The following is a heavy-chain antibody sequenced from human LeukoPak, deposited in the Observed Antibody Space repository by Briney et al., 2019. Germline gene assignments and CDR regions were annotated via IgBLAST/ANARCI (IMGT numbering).Heavy chain of an antibody. CDR3: ARTQGHQLDAFDI. D-gene: IGHD2-2*01. CDR1: GYSITNYW. J-gene: IGHJ3*02. CDR2: IYPADSDT. V-gene: IGHV5-51*01. Sequence: GESLKISCEGSGYSITNYWIAWVRQMPGKGLEWMGIIYPADSDTRYSPSFQGQVTISADKSINTAYLQWSSLKASDTAMYYCARTQGHQLDAFDIWGQGTMVTVSA.